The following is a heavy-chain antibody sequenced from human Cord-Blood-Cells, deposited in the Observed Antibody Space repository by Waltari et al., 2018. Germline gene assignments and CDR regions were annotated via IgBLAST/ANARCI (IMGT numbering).Heavy chain of an antibody. D-gene: IGHD3-22*01. CDR3: ARRYYYDSSGYYFDY. CDR2: IYPGDSDT. J-gene: IGHJ4*02. Sequence: EVQLVQSGAEVKKPGESLKISCKGSGYSFTSYWLGWVRQMPGKGLEWMGIIYPGDSDTRYSPSFQGQVTISADKSISTAYLQWSSLKASDTAMYYCARRYYYDSSGYYFDYWGQGTLVTVSS. CDR1: GYSFTSYW. V-gene: IGHV5-51*01.